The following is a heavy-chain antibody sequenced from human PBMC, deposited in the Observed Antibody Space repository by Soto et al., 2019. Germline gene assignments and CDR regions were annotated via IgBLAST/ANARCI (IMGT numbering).Heavy chain of an antibody. CDR3: AGLVVVAATNNWFDP. V-gene: IGHV4-39*01. CDR2: ISYSGST. CDR1: GGSISSSSYY. J-gene: IGHJ5*02. D-gene: IGHD2-15*01. Sequence: SETLSLTCTVSGGSISSSSYYWGWIRQPPGKGLEWIGSISYSGSTYYNPSLKSRVTISVDMSKNQFSLKLSSVTAADTAVYYCAGLVVVAATNNWFDPWGQGTLVTVSS.